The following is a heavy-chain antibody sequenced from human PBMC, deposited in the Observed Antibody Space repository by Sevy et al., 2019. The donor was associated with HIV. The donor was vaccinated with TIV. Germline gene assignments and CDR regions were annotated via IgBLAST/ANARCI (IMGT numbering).Heavy chain of an antibody. V-gene: IGHV1-8*01. J-gene: IGHJ4*02. CDR2: MNPSSGNT. CDR3: ARVKNQLLLLDVGDY. D-gene: IGHD2-2*01. CDR1: GYTFTSYD. Sequence: ASVKVSCKASGYTFTSYDINWVRQATGQGLEWMGWMNPSSGNTGYAQKFQGRVTMTRNTSISTAYMELSSVRSEETAVYYCARVKNQLLLLDVGDYWGQGPLVTVSS.